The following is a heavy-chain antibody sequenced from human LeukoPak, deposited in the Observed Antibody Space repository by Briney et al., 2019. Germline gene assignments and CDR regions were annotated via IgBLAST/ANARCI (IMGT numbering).Heavy chain of an antibody. Sequence: PSETLSLTCTVSGGSISSGGYYWSWIRQHPGKGLEWIGYNSYSGNTNYNPSLKSRVTISVDTSKNHFSLNLSSVTAADMAVYYCARVGSGSFDYWGQGTLVTVSS. CDR2: NSYSGNT. V-gene: IGHV4-61*08. D-gene: IGHD1-26*01. CDR3: ARVGSGSFDY. CDR1: GGSISSGGYY. J-gene: IGHJ4*02.